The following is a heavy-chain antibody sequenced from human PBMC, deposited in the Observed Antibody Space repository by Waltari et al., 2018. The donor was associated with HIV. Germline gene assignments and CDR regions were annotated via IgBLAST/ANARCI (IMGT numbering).Heavy chain of an antibody. CDR3: TSEEDYGSGSHFDY. V-gene: IGHV3-15*01. CDR1: GFTLNSVW. Sequence: EVQLVEYGGDLLKPGGCLRLSCAASGFTLNSVWMSWVRQAPGKGLEWVGRIKTKGDGGATDYAAAVKGRFTISRDDSKNTVYLQMNSLKIEDTAVYYCTSEEDYGSGSHFDYWGQGTLVTVSS. D-gene: IGHD3-10*01. J-gene: IGHJ4*02. CDR2: IKTKGDGGAT.